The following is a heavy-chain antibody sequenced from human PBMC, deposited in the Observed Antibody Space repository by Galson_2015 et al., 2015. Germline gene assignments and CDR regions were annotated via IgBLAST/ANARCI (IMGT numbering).Heavy chain of an antibody. CDR2: INVGNGNT. D-gene: IGHD2-15*01. V-gene: IGHV1-3*01. Sequence: SVKVSCKASGYSFISYIMHWVRQAPGQRLEWMGWINVGNGNTKYSQNFQGRVTITRDTSASTAYMELSSLRSEDTAVYYCARLPVAATPFDYWGQGTLVTVSS. CDR3: ARLPVAATPFDY. CDR1: GYSFISYI. J-gene: IGHJ4*02.